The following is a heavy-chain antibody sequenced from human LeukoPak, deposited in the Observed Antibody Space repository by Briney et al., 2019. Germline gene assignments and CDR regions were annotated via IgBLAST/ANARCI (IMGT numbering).Heavy chain of an antibody. CDR2: INPKSGGT. CDR3: ARGSVLQTGYYIRSRADAFDI. Sequence: ASVKVSCKASGYTFTGHYMHWVRQAPGQGLEWMGWINPKSGGTNYAQKFQGRVTMTRDTSISTAYMELSRLRSDDTAVYYCARGSVLQTGYYIRSRADAFDIWGQGTMVTVSS. D-gene: IGHD3-9*01. J-gene: IGHJ3*02. CDR1: GYTFTGHY. V-gene: IGHV1-2*02.